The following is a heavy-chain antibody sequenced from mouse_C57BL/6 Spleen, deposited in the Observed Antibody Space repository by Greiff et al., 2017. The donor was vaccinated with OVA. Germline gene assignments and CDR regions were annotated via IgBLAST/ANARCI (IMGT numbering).Heavy chain of an antibody. J-gene: IGHJ1*03. V-gene: IGHV1-59*01. CDR1: GYTFTSYW. CDR3: ARVRNGGYFDV. Sequence: QVQLQQPGAELVRPGTSVKLSCKASGYTFTSYWMHWVKQRPGQGLEWIGVIDPSDSYTNYNQKFKGKATLTVDTSSSTAYMQLSSLTSEDSAVYCCARVRNGGYFDVWGTGTTVTVSS. CDR2: IDPSDSYT.